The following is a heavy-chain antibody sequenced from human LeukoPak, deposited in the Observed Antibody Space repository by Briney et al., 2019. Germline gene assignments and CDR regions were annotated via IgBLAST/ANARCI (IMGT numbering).Heavy chain of an antibody. V-gene: IGHV3-74*01. CDR2: IYSDGSRT. CDR1: GFTFSSYW. CDR3: ASDVTLGY. D-gene: IGHD1-14*01. J-gene: IGHJ4*02. Sequence: GGSLRLSCAVSGFTFSSYWMHWVRQAPGKGLVWVSRIYSDGSRTDYADSVKGRFTISRDNAKNTLYLQMNSLRAEDTAVYYCASDVTLGYWGQGTLVTVSS.